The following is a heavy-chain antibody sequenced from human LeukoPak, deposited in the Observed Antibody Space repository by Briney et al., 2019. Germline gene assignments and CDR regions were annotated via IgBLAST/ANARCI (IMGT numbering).Heavy chain of an antibody. CDR2: IYYSGST. CDR1: GGSISSYY. CDR3: ATGGVPWQVPTHAFDI. D-gene: IGHD3-16*01. J-gene: IGHJ3*02. V-gene: IGHV4-59*01. Sequence: SETLSLTCTVSGGSISSYYWSWIRQPPGKGLEWIGHIYYSGSTNYNPSLKSRVTISVDTSKNQFSLKLSSVTAADTAVYYCATGGVPWQVPTHAFDIWGQGTMVTVSS.